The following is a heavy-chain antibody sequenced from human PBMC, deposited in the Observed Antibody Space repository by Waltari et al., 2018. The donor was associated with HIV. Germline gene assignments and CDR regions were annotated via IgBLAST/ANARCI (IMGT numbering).Heavy chain of an antibody. CDR3: ATDFSGMVRAYSYYSLDV. D-gene: IGHD3-10*01. J-gene: IGHJ6*02. CDR1: GHTLSELS. CDR2: FDPEDDET. V-gene: IGHV1-24*01. Sequence: QVQLVQSGAEVKKPGASVKVSCKVSGHTLSELSMHWVRQVPGKGLEWMGNFDPEDDETNYAQKFQGRVTMTEDTSSDTAYMELSSLTSGDTAVYYCATDFSGMVRAYSYYSLDVGGQGTTVTVSS.